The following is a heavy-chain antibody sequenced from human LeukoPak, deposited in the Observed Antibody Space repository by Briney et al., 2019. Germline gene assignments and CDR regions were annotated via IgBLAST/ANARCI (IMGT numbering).Heavy chain of an antibody. CDR2: ISSSGSNI. V-gene: IGHV3-11*01. Sequence: GGSLRLSCAASGFTFSDYYMSWIRQAPGKGLEWVSYISSSGSNIYYADSVKGRFTISRDNAKNSLYLQMNSLRAEDTAVYYCARTAERRLPYYFDYWGQGTLVTVSS. D-gene: IGHD1-1*01. CDR3: ARTAERRLPYYFDY. J-gene: IGHJ4*02. CDR1: GFTFSDYY.